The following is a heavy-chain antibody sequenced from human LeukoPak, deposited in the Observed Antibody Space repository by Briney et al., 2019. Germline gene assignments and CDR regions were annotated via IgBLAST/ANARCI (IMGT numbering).Heavy chain of an antibody. V-gene: IGHV3-33*01. D-gene: IGHD5-12*01. CDR2: IWYDGSNK. J-gene: IGHJ4*02. Sequence: GGSLRLSCVASGFTFSSYGMHWVRQAPGKGLEWGAVIWYDGSNKYYADSVKGRFTISRDNSKNTLYLQMNSLRAEDTAVYYCARAHSGYDSAVDCWGQGTLVTVSS. CDR1: GFTFSSYG. CDR3: ARAHSGYDSAVDC.